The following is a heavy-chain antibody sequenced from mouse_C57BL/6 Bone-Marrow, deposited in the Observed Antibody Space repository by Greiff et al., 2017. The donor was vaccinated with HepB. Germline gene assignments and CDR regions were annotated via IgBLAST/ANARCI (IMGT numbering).Heavy chain of an antibody. CDR3: AIHDYDYVWYFDV. D-gene: IGHD2-4*01. CDR1: GFTFSSYT. V-gene: IGHV5-9*01. J-gene: IGHJ1*03. Sequence: VESGGGLVKPGGSLKLSCAASGFTFSSYTMSWVRQTPEKRLEWVATISGGGGNTYYPDSVKGRFTISRDNAKNTLYLQMSSLRSEDTALYYCAIHDYDYVWYFDVWGTGTTVTVSS. CDR2: ISGGGGNT.